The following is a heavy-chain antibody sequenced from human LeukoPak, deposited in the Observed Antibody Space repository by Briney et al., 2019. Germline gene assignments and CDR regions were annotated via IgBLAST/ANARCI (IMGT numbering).Heavy chain of an antibody. Sequence: GGSLRLSCAASGFTFSNYAMRWVRQAPGKGLEWVSGISGGGDSTYYADSVKGRFTISRDNSKNTLYLQMNSLRAEDTAVYYCARRSGIAVAGAFDYWGQGTLVTVSS. CDR1: GFTFSNYA. V-gene: IGHV3-23*01. D-gene: IGHD6-19*01. CDR2: ISGGGDST. J-gene: IGHJ4*02. CDR3: ARRSGIAVAGAFDY.